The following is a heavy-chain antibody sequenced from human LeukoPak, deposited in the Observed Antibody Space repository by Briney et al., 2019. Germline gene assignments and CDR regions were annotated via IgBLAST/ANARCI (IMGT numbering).Heavy chain of an antibody. V-gene: IGHV3-11*01. CDR1: GFTYNTYW. D-gene: IGHD4-17*01. CDR3: ARDPGYGDSSYFDY. Sequence: GGSLRLSCVASGFTYNTYWMSWIRQAPGKGLEWVSYISSSGSTIYYADSVKGRFTISRDNAKNSLYLQMNSLRAEDTAVYYCARDPGYGDSSYFDYWGQGTLVTVSS. J-gene: IGHJ4*02. CDR2: ISSSGSTI.